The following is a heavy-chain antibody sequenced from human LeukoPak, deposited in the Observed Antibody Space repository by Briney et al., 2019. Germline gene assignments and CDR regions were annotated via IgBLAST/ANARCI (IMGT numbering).Heavy chain of an antibody. CDR3: ARGPAITMLVVTYYFDY. J-gene: IGHJ4*02. V-gene: IGHV1-2*02. Sequence: ASVKVPCKASGYTFTRYYMHWVRQAPGQGLEWMGWINPNSGGTNYAQKFQGRVTMTRDTSISTAYMELSRLRSDDTAVYYCARGPAITMLVVTYYFDYWGQGTLVTVSS. CDR2: INPNSGGT. D-gene: IGHD3-22*01. CDR1: GYTFTRYY.